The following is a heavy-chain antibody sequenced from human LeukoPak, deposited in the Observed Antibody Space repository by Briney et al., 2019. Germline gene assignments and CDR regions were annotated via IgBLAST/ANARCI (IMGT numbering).Heavy chain of an antibody. Sequence: SETLSLTCAVSGGSISSGGYSWSWIRQPPGKGLEWIGYIYHSGSTYYNPSLKSRVTISVDRSKNQFSLKLSSVTAADTAVYYCARDGGYGGNFDYWGRGTLVIVSS. CDR3: ARDGGYGGNFDY. CDR2: IYHSGST. J-gene: IGHJ4*02. V-gene: IGHV4-30-2*01. CDR1: GGSISSGGYS. D-gene: IGHD4-23*01.